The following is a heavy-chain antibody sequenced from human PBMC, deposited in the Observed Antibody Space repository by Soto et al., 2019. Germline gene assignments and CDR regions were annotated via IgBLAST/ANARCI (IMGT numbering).Heavy chain of an antibody. J-gene: IGHJ5*02. CDR3: ATSVFP. CDR1: GGSITSGGYY. V-gene: IGHV4-31*03. CDR2: IYYSGFT. Sequence: QVQLQESGPGLVKPSQTLSLTCTVSGGSITSGGYYWSWTRQHPGKGLEWIGYIYYSGFTYYKPSLKSRVTTSVATSNNPFSLKLSSVTAATTAVYYCATSVFPWGQGTLVTVSS.